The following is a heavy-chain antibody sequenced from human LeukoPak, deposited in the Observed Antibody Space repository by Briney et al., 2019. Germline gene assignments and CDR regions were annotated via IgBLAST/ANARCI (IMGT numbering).Heavy chain of an antibody. J-gene: IGHJ4*02. CDR1: GFTFSSYG. Sequence: GGSLRLSCAASGFTFSSYGMHWVRQAPGKGLEWVAVISYDGSNKYYAHSVKGRFTISRDNSQNTLYLQMNSLRAEDTAVYYCAKEPYYDSSGYYEIEYWGQGTLVTVSS. V-gene: IGHV3-30*18. CDR2: ISYDGSNK. CDR3: AKEPYYDSSGYYEIEY. D-gene: IGHD3-22*01.